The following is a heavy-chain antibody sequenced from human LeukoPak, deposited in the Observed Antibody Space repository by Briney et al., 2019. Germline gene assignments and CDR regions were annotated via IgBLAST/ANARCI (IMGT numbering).Heavy chain of an antibody. J-gene: IGHJ6*03. Sequence: ASVKVSCKASGYTFTGYYMHWVRQAPGQGLEWMGWINPNSGGTNYAQKFQGRVTMTRDTSISTAYMELSRLRSDDTAAYYCARGNVPNIVLMVYAPSNYMDAWGKGTTVTVSS. V-gene: IGHV1-2*02. D-gene: IGHD2-8*01. CDR1: GYTFTGYY. CDR2: INPNSGGT. CDR3: ARGNVPNIVLMVYAPSNYMDA.